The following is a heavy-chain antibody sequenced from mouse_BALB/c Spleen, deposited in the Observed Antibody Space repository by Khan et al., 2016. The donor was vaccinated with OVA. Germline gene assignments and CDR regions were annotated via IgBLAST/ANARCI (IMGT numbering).Heavy chain of an antibody. J-gene: IGHJ3*01. CDR2: IWSGGST. D-gene: IGHD2-4*01. CDR1: GFSLTNYS. V-gene: IGHV2-2*02. CDR3: ARSGYDDGRGALFAY. Sequence: QVQLQESGPGLVQPSQSLSITCTVSGFSLTNYSVHWVRQSPGQGLEWLGVIWSGGSTAYNAAFSTRVINGKDNYSSQGFFKMNSLQPNGTAIYYCARSGYDDGRGALFAYGGQGTLVTVSA.